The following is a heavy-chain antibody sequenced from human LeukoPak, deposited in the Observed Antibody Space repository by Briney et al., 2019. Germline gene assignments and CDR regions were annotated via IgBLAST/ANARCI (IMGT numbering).Heavy chain of an antibody. CDR2: ST. J-gene: IGHJ6*02. CDR3: ARHFNSGSYPRRYYYYGMDV. Sequence: STYYNPSLKSRVTISVDTSKNQFSLKLSSVTAADTAVYYCARHFNSGSYPRRYYYYGMDVWGQGTTVTVSS. D-gene: IGHD1-26*01. V-gene: IGHV4-39*01.